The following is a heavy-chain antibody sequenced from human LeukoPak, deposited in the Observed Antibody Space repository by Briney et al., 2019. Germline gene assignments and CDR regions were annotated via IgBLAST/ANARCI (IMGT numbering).Heavy chain of an antibody. CDR1: GFTFSSYW. Sequence: PGGSLRLSCAASGFTFSSYWMSWVRQAPGKGLEWVANIKQDGSEKYYVDSVKGRFTISRDSAKNSLYLQMNSLRAEDTAVYYCARDQGSGINYYYYYMDVWGKGTTVTVSS. CDR2: IKQDGSEK. J-gene: IGHJ6*03. V-gene: IGHV3-7*01. CDR3: ARDQGSGINYYYYYMDV. D-gene: IGHD3-10*01.